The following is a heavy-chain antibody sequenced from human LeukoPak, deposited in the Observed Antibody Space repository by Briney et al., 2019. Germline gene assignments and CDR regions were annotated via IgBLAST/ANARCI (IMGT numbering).Heavy chain of an antibody. J-gene: IGHJ4*02. CDR3: ARGSITMIVVVHLDY. CDR1: GYTFTGYY. V-gene: IGHV1-2*02. Sequence: ASVKVSCKASGYTFTGYYMHWVRQAPGQGLEWMGWINPNSGGTNYAQKFQGRVTMARDTSISTAYMELSRLRSDDTAVYYCARGSITMIVVVHLDYWGQGTLVTVSS. D-gene: IGHD3-22*01. CDR2: INPNSGGT.